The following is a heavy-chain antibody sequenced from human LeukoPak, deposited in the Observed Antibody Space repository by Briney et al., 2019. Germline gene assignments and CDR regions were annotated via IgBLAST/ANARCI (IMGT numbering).Heavy chain of an antibody. J-gene: IGHJ3*02. CDR2: ISYDGSNR. Sequence: GRSLRLSCAASGFTFSSYAMHWVRQAPGKGLEWVAVISYDGSNRYYADSVKGRFTISRDNSKNTLYLQMNSLRAEDTAVYYCARLSIAAAAPDAFDIWGQGTMVTVSS. CDR3: ARLSIAAAAPDAFDI. CDR1: GFTFSSYA. D-gene: IGHD6-13*01. V-gene: IGHV3-30-3*01.